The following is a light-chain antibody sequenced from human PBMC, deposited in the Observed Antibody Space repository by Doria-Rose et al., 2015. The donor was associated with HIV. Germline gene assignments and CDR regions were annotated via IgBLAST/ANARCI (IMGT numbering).Light chain of an antibody. CDR2: YGF. J-gene: IGKJ1*01. V-gene: IGKV3-20*01. Sequence: TQSPGTLSLSPGERATLSCRASQSFSSTYLAWYQQKPGQAPSLLIYYGFTSATGIPDRLSASGSGTDFTLTINRLEPEDFALYYCHQYGTSWTFGQGTKVE. CDR3: HQYGTSWT. CDR1: QSFSSTY.